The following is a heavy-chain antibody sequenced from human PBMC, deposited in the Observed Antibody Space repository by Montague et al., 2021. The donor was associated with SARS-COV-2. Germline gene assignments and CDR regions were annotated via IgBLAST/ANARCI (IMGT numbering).Heavy chain of an antibody. Sequence: CAISGDSVATHRPTSDEHTPAPQSPTNFVCSLLLKNKKYNDYAVXVKSRITINPATSKNQFSLQLKSVTQKDTAIYFCGRGFAPDGTFDFWGQGTLVTVSS. V-gene: IGHV6-1*01. CDR1: GDSVATHRPT. CDR2: LLLKNKKYN. CDR3: GRGFAPDGTFDF. J-gene: IGHJ4*02. D-gene: IGHD6-13*01.